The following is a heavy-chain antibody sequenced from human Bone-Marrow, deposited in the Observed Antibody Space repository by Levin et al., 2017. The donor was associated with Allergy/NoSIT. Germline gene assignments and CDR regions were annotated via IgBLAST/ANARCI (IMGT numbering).Heavy chain of an antibody. J-gene: IGHJ6*02. Sequence: PGGSLRLSCAASGFTFSSHAIHWVRQAPGKGLEWVTSISYDGRNKYYADSVKGRFTIPRDNSKNPLFLQMDSLRAEDTAVYYCARGYSDICGPYGGVGGYYGMDVWGRGTTVTVSS. D-gene: IGHD3-22*01. V-gene: IGHV3-30*01. CDR1: GFTFSSHA. CDR2: ISYDGRNK. CDR3: ARGYSDICGPYGGVGGYYGMDV.